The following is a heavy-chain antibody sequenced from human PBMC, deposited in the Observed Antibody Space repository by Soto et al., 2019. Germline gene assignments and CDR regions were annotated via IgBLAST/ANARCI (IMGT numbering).Heavy chain of an antibody. CDR3: ARAESITMVRGVIIPSGYYYYMDV. J-gene: IGHJ6*03. V-gene: IGHV3-33*01. CDR1: GFTFSSYG. D-gene: IGHD3-10*01. CDR2: IWYDGSNK. Sequence: SLRLSCAASGFTFSSYGMHWVRQAPGKGLEWVAVIWYDGSNKYYADSVKGRFTISRDNSKNTLYLQMNSLRAEDTAVYYCARAESITMVRGVIIPSGYYYYMDVWGKGTTVTVSS.